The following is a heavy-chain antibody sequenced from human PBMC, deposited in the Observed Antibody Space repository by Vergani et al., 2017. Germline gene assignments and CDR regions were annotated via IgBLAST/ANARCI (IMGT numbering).Heavy chain of an antibody. CDR3: ARDTARWFGELFGEGRAFDI. J-gene: IGHJ3*02. Sequence: QLQLQESGPGLVKPSETLSLTCTVSGGSISSYYWSWIRQPPGKGLEWIGSIYYSGSTYYNPSLKSRVTISVDTSKNQFSLKLSSVTAADTAVYDCARDTARWFGELFGEGRAFDIWGQGTMVTVSS. V-gene: IGHV4-59*12. CDR1: GGSISSYY. D-gene: IGHD3-10*01. CDR2: IYYSGST.